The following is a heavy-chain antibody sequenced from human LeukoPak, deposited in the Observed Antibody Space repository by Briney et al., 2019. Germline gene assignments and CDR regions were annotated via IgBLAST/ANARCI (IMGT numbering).Heavy chain of an antibody. CDR1: GGSTSSNTFY. CDR2: VYYNGNT. CDR3: ARVKNVDTSLDY. V-gene: IGHV4-39*01. D-gene: IGHD5-18*01. J-gene: IGHJ4*02. Sequence: PSETLSLTCTVSGGSTSSNTFYWGWIRQPPGKGLEWIGAVYYNGNTYYSSSLKSRVTISVDTSKNQFSLKLNSVTAADTAVYFCARVKNVDTSLDYWGQGTLVTVSS.